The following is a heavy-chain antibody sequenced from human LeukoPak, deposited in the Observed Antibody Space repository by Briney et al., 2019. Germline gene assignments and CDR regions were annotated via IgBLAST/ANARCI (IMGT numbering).Heavy chain of an antibody. CDR3: ARDRADPDYGDYVFGY. Sequence: GGSLRLSCAASGFTFSSYRMTWVRQAPGKGLEWVSSISSSSSYIYYADSLKGRFTISRDNAKNSLYLQMNSLRAEDTAVYYCARDRADPDYGDYVFGYWGQGTLVTVSS. V-gene: IGHV3-21*01. D-gene: IGHD4-17*01. CDR2: ISSSSSYI. CDR1: GFTFSSYR. J-gene: IGHJ4*02.